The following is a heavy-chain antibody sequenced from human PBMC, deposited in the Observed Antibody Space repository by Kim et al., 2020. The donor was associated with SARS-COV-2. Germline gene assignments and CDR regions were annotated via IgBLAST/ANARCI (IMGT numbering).Heavy chain of an antibody. CDR3: ARGVRGDVLRYFDWLPDYDAFDI. V-gene: IGHV1-8*01. Sequence: ASVKVSCKASGYTFTSYDINWVRQATGQGLEWMGWMNPNSSNTGYAQKFQGRVTMTRNTSISTAYMELSSLRSEDTAVYYCARGVRGDVLRYFDWLPDYDAFDIWGQGTMVTVSS. CDR2: MNPNSSNT. D-gene: IGHD3-9*01. CDR1: GYTFTSYD. J-gene: IGHJ3*02.